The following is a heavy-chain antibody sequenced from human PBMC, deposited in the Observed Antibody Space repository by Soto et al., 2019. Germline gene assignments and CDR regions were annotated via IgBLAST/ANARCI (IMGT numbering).Heavy chain of an antibody. V-gene: IGHV4-30-4*01. D-gene: IGHD1-26*01. J-gene: IGHJ4*02. CDR1: GGSISSGDYY. Sequence: PSETLSLTCTVSGGSISSGDYYRSWIRQPPGKGLEWIAFISYSGSTYYNPSLQSRVAMSVDTSRNQFSLRLSSVTAADTAVYYCATMGTTTGSYYFYYWGQGTLVTSPQ. CDR3: ATMGTTTGSYYFYY. CDR2: ISYSGST.